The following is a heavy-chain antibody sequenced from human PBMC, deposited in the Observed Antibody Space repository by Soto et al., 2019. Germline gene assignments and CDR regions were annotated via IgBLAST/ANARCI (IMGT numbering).Heavy chain of an antibody. CDR3: ARDSSPGIDL. J-gene: IGHJ2*01. CDR2: ISYHESDR. CDR1: EFTFSSYT. Sequence: QVQLVESGGGLVQPGTSLRLSCAASEFTFSSYTMHWVRQTPGKGLEWVAVISYHESDRNYGDSVRGRFTISRDNSKNPLYLQMNSLRAEDTAVYYCARDSSPGIDLWGRGTLVTVSS. V-gene: IGHV3-30*04.